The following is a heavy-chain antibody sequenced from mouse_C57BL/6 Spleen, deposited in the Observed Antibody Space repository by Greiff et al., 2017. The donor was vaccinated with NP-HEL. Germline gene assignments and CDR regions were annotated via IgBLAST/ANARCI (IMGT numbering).Heavy chain of an antibody. J-gene: IGHJ2*01. CDR3: ARRYYGSSYVFFDY. Sequence: QVHVKQSGAELVRPGTSVKMSCKASGYTFTNYWIGWAKQRPGHGLEWIGDIYPGGGYTNYNEKFKGKATLTADKSSSTAYMQFSSLTSEDSAIYYCARRYYGSSYVFFDYWGQGTTLTVSS. CDR2: IYPGGGYT. D-gene: IGHD1-1*01. V-gene: IGHV1-63*01. CDR1: GYTFTNYW.